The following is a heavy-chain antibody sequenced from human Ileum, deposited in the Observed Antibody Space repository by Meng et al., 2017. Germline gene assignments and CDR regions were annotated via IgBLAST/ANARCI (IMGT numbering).Heavy chain of an antibody. D-gene: IGHD1-26*01. CDR2: ITADGYGT. CDR1: GFTFTNYA. CDR3: ATTYSGRDYYNGMAV. V-gene: IGHV3-23*01. J-gene: IGHJ6*02. Sequence: GGSLRLSCAASGFTFTNYAMSWVRQAPGKGLEWVSTITADGYGTYYTDSVKGRFTISRDKSKNTLSLQMNSLRVEDTALYYCATTYSGRDYYNGMAVWGQGTTVTVSS.